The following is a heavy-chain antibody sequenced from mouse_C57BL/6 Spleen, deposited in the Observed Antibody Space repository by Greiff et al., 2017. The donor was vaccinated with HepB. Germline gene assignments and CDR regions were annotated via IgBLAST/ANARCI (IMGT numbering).Heavy chain of an antibody. Sequence: EVKVVESGEGLVKPGGSLKLSCAASGFTFSSYAMSWVRQTPEKRLEWVAYISSGGDYIYYADTVKGRFTISRDNARNTLYLQMSSLKSEDTAMYYCTRDWDGYDDYYAMDYWGQGTSVTVSS. CDR3: TRDWDGYDDYYAMDY. CDR2: ISSGGDYI. D-gene: IGHD2-2*01. V-gene: IGHV5-9-1*02. J-gene: IGHJ4*01. CDR1: GFTFSSYA.